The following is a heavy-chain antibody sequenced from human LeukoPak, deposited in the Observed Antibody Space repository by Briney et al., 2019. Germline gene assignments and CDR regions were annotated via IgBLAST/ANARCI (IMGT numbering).Heavy chain of an antibody. V-gene: IGHV4-38-2*02. CDR2: ISHSGST. CDR1: GYSISSGYY. J-gene: IGHJ4*02. D-gene: IGHD1-26*01. Sequence: SETLSLTCTVSGYSISSGYYWGWIRQPPGKGLKWIGSISHSGSTYYNPSLKSRVTISVDTSKNQFSLKLSSLTAADTAVYYCARGSSKWDLLKGALDYWGLGTLVTVSS. CDR3: ARGSSKWDLLKGALDY.